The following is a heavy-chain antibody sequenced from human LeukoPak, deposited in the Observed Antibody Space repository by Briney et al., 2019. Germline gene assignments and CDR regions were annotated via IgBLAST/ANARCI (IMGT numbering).Heavy chain of an antibody. V-gene: IGHV4-30-4*08. J-gene: IGHJ6*03. Sequence: PSQTLSLTCTVSGGSISSGDYYWSWIRQPPGKGLEWIGYICYSGSTYYNPSLKSRVTISVDTSKNQFSLKLSSVTAADTAVYYCARDGYYGSGSPHYMDVWGKGTTVTVSS. D-gene: IGHD3-10*01. CDR1: GGSISSGDYY. CDR2: ICYSGST. CDR3: ARDGYYGSGSPHYMDV.